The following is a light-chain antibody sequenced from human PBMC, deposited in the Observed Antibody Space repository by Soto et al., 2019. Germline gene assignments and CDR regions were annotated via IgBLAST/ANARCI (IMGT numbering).Light chain of an antibody. CDR3: QQYGSSPIT. V-gene: IGKV3-20*01. CDR1: QSVSSY. CDR2: GAS. Sequence: EVVLTPSPATLSLSPVESATLSCRASQSVSSYLAWYQQKPGQAPRLLIYGASSRATGIPARFSGSGSGTDFTLTISRLEPEDFAVYYCQQYGSSPITFGQGTKVDIK. J-gene: IGKJ3*01.